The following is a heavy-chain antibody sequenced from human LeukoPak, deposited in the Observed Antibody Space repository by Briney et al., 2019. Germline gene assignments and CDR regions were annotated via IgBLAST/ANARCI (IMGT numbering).Heavy chain of an antibody. CDR3: ARDAGHWFDP. V-gene: IGHV3-33*01. Sequence: GGSLRLSCAASGFTFSSYGMHWVRQAPGKGLEWVAVIWYDGSNKHYEDSVKGRFTISRDNSKNTLYLQMNSLRAEDTAVYYCARDAGHWFDPWGQGTLVTVSS. J-gene: IGHJ5*02. CDR2: IWYDGSNK. CDR1: GFTFSSYG.